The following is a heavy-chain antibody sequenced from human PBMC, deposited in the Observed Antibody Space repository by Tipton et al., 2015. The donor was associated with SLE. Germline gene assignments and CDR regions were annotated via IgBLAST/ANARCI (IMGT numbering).Heavy chain of an antibody. CDR2: IYHGGST. J-gene: IGHJ6*02. Sequence: TLSLTCAVYNGSLSGHYWSWIRQPPGKGLEWIGEIYHGGSTNYKPSLKSRVTISVDTSKNQFSLKLGSVTAADTAVYYCAREKSPERGGMDVWGQGTMVTVSS. CDR1: NGSLSGHY. D-gene: IGHD2-2*01. V-gene: IGHV4-34*01. CDR3: AREKSPERGGMDV.